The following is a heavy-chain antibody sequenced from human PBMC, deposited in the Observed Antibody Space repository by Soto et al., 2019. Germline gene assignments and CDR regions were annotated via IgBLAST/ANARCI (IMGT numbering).Heavy chain of an antibody. J-gene: IGHJ4*02. V-gene: IGHV1-8*02. CDR3: ARDHHSYYDTSGYYPYFDF. CDR1: GYTFINFD. CDR2: MNPGSGKT. Sequence: EASVKVSCKASGYTFINFDISWVRQAAGQGLEWLGWMNPGSGKTGYASKFQGRVAMTRDASTGTSHLELSSLTAADTAVYFCARDHHSYYDTSGYYPYFDFWGQGTLVTVS. D-gene: IGHD3-22*01.